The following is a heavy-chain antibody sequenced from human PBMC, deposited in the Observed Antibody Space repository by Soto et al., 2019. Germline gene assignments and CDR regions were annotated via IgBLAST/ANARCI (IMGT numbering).Heavy chain of an antibody. J-gene: IGHJ4*02. V-gene: IGHV1-2*04. CDR2: INPNSGGT. D-gene: IGHD3-22*01. Sequence: ASVKVSCKASGYTFTGYYMHWVRQAPGQGLEWMGWINPNSGGTNYAQKFQGWVTMTRDTSISTAYMELSRLRSDDTAVYYCARGQSRGYYYDSSGYYYFDYWAQRSLVPVSS. CDR1: GYTFTGYY. CDR3: ARGQSRGYYYDSSGYYYFDY.